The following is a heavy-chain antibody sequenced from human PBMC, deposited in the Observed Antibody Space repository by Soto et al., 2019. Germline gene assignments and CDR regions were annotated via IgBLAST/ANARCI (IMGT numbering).Heavy chain of an antibody. D-gene: IGHD3-10*01. CDR3: ARDLDPGFEFDY. CDR1: GFTFSSYS. Sequence: GGSLRLSCAASGFTFSSYSMNWVRQAPGKGLEWVSSISSSSSYIYYADSVKGRFTISRDNAKNSLYLQMNSLRAEDTAVYYCARDLDPGFEFDYWGQGTLVTVSS. CDR2: ISSSSSYI. J-gene: IGHJ4*02. V-gene: IGHV3-21*01.